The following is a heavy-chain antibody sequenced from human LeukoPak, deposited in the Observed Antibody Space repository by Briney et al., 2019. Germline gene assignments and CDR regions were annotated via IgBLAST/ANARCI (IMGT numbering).Heavy chain of an antibody. CDR1: GGSISSGDYY. V-gene: IGHV4-30-4*01. J-gene: IGHJ4*02. CDR2: IYYSVST. D-gene: IGHD2-15*01. Sequence: DPSETLSLTCSVSGGSISSGDYYWSWIRQPPGEGLEWIGYIYYSVSTFYNPSLRSRVAISVDTSKNRFSLRLTSVTAADTAVYYCARAQIASKVDYWGQGTLVTVSS. CDR3: ARAQIASKVDY.